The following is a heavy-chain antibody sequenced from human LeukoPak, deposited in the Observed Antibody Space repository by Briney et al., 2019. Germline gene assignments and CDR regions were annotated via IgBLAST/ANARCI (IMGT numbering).Heavy chain of an antibody. V-gene: IGHV3-30*18. D-gene: IGHD5-18*01. J-gene: IGHJ4*02. CDR1: GFTFSSYG. CDR2: ISYDGSKK. Sequence: GGSLRLSCAASGFTFSSYGMHWVRQAPGNGLEWVTVISYDGSKKYYADSVKGRFTISRDNSKNTLYLQMNSLRAEDTAVYYCAKDHTAMVPDYFDYWGQGTLVTVSS. CDR3: AKDHTAMVPDYFDY.